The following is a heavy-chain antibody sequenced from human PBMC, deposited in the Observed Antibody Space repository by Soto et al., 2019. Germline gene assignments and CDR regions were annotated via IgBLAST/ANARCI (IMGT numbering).Heavy chain of an antibody. CDR1: GGSISSYY. D-gene: IGHD2-21*02. Sequence: SETLSLTCTVSGGSISSYYWSWIRQPPGKGLEWIGYIYYSGSTNYNPSLKSRVTISVDTSKNQFSLKLSSVTAADTAVYYCARDVVTAIHYYYYGMDVWGQGTTVTVSS. J-gene: IGHJ6*02. CDR2: IYYSGST. CDR3: ARDVVTAIHYYYYGMDV. V-gene: IGHV4-59*12.